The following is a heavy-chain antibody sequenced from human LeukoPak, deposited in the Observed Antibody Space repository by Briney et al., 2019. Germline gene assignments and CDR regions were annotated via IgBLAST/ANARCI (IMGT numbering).Heavy chain of an antibody. Sequence: SQTLSLTCTVSGGSISSGGYYWSWIRQHPGKGLEWVGYIYYSGSTYYNPSLKSRVTISVDTSKNQFSLKLSSVTAVDTAVYYCARNYYGSGSPSFDYWGQGTLVTVSS. D-gene: IGHD3-10*01. V-gene: IGHV4-31*03. CDR1: GGSISSGGYY. CDR2: IYYSGST. CDR3: ARNYYGSGSPSFDY. J-gene: IGHJ4*02.